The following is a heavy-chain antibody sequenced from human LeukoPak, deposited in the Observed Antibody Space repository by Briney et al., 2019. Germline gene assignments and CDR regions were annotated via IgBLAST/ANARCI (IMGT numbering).Heavy chain of an antibody. CDR3: ARVSTYCSSTSCYLSSLDY. CDR2: INPSGGST. J-gene: IGHJ4*02. CDR1: GYTFTSYY. V-gene: IGHV1-46*01. D-gene: IGHD2-2*01. Sequence: ASVKVSCKASGYTFTSYYMHWVRQAPGQGLEWMGIINPSGGSTSYAQKFQGRVTMTRDMSTSTVYMELSSLRSEDTAVYYCARVSTYCSSTSCYLSSLDYWGQGTLVTVSS.